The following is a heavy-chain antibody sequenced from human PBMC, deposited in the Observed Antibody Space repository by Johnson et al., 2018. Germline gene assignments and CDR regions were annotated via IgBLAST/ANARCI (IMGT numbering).Heavy chain of an antibody. V-gene: IGHV3-15*07. CDR1: CFTFSNAW. Sequence: VQLVESGGGLVKPGGSLRLSCAASCFTFSNAWMNWVRQAPGKGLEWVGRIKSKPDGGTTDYAAPVKGRFTISRDDSKNTLYLKMNSLKTEDTAVYYCTTSENYLDSSCYLYYYYYYYMDVWGKWTTVTVSS. CDR2: IKSKPDGGTT. D-gene: IGHD3-22*01. CDR3: TTSENYLDSSCYLYYYYYYYMDV. J-gene: IGHJ6*03.